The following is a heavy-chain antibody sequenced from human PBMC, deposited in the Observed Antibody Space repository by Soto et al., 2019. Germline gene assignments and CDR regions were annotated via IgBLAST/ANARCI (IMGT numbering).Heavy chain of an antibody. CDR1: GGSISSYY. Sequence: SETLSLTCTVSGGSISSYYWSWIRQPPGKGLEWIGYIYYSGSTNYNPSLKSRVTISVDTSKNQFSLKLSSVTAADAAVYYCARATVVTPDFDYWGQGTLVTVSS. J-gene: IGHJ4*02. V-gene: IGHV4-59*01. CDR2: IYYSGST. D-gene: IGHD4-17*01. CDR3: ARATVVTPDFDY.